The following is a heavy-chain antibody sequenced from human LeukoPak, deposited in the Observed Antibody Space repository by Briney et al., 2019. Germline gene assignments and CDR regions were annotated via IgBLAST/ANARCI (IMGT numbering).Heavy chain of an antibody. CDR2: ISSSGSTI. D-gene: IGHD3-10*01. CDR1: GFTFSSYE. CDR3: AKHLWFGESVAPYYFDY. V-gene: IGHV3-48*03. J-gene: IGHJ4*02. Sequence: GGSLRLSCAASGFTFSSYEMNWVRQAPGKGLEWVSYISSSGSTIYYADSVKGRFTISRDNSKNTLYLQMNSLRAEDTAVYYCAKHLWFGESVAPYYFDYWGQGTLVTVSS.